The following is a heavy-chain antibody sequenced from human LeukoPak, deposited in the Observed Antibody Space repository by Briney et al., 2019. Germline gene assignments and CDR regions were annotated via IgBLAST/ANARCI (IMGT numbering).Heavy chain of an antibody. D-gene: IGHD5-18*01. J-gene: IGHJ4*02. Sequence: SVKVSCKASGGTFSRYAISWVRQAPGQGLEWMGRIIPIFGTANYAQKLQGRVTITTDESTSTAYMALSSLRSEDTDVYYCARATPGYSYGADYWGQGTLVTVSS. CDR1: GGTFSRYA. V-gene: IGHV1-69*05. CDR3: ARATPGYSYGADY. CDR2: IIPIFGTA.